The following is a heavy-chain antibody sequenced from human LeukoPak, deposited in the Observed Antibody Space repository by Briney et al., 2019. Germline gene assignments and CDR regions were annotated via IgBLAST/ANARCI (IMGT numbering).Heavy chain of an antibody. J-gene: IGHJ5*02. D-gene: IGHD3-22*01. CDR3: ARVWSEYYYDSSGYDP. V-gene: IGHV4-59*11. CDR1: GGSISSHY. CDR2: IYYSGST. Sequence: SENLSLTCTVSGGSISSHYWSWIRQPPGKGLEWIGYIYYSGSTNYNPSLKSRVTISVDTSKSQFPLKLSSVTAADTAVYYCARVWSEYYYDSSGYDPWGQGTLVTVSS.